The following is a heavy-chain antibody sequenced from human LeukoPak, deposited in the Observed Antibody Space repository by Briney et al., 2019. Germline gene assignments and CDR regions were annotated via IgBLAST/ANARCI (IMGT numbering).Heavy chain of an antibody. V-gene: IGHV1-2*02. CDR3: ARDTGDIVGATNWFDP. CDR1: GYTFTGYY. J-gene: IGHJ5*02. CDR2: INPNSGGT. D-gene: IGHD1-26*01. Sequence: ASVKVSCKASGYTFTGYYMHWVRQAPGQGLEWMGWINPNSGGTNYAQKFQGRVTMTRDTSISTAYMELSRLRSDDTAVYYCARDTGDIVGATNWFDPWGQGTLVTVSS.